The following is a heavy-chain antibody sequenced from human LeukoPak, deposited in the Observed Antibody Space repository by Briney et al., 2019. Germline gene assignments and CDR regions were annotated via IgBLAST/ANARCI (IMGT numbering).Heavy chain of an antibody. D-gene: IGHD6-13*01. J-gene: IGHJ4*02. CDR1: GFTVTTSE. CDR2: ISSSGSTI. V-gene: IGHV3-48*03. CDR3: ARDSGYSSRPYYFDY. Sequence: GGSLRLSCAASGFTVTTSEMDWVRQAPGKGLEWVSYISSSGSTIYYADSVKGRFTISRDNAKNSLYLQMNSLRAEDTAVYYCARDSGYSSRPYYFDYWGQGTLVTVSS.